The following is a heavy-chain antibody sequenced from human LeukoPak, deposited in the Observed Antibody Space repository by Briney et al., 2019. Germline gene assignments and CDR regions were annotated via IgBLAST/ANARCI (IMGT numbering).Heavy chain of an antibody. J-gene: IGHJ6*02. V-gene: IGHV4-34*01. CDR3: ARDRLGSSGWWEVNYYYGMDV. CDR2: INHSGST. D-gene: IGHD6-19*01. Sequence: PSETLSLTCAVYGGSFSGYYWSWIRQPPGKGLEWIGEINHSGSTNYNPSLKSRVTISVDTSKNQFSLKLSSVTAADTAVYYCARDRLGSSGWWEVNYYYGMDVWGQGTTVTVSS. CDR1: GGSFSGYY.